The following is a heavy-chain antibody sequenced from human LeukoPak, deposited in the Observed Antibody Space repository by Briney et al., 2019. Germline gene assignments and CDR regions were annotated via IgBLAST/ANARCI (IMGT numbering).Heavy chain of an antibody. V-gene: IGHV3-30*03. CDR3: ARILSSAWGELGY. CDR1: GFTFSSYG. J-gene: IGHJ4*02. Sequence: GGSLRLSCAASGFTFSSYGMHWVRQAPGKGLEWVAVISYDGSNKYYADSVKGRFTISRDNSENTLYLQMNSLRAEDTAVYSCARILSSAWGELGYWGQGTLVTVSS. D-gene: IGHD3-22*01. CDR2: ISYDGSNK.